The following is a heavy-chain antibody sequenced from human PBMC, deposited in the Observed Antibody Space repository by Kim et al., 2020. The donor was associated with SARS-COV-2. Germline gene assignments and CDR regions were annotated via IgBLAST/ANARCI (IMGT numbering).Heavy chain of an antibody. J-gene: IGHJ2*01. V-gene: IGHV1-69*13. D-gene: IGHD2-2*01. CDR1: GGTFSSYA. CDR3: ASPGYCSSTSCYPDWYFDL. CDR2: IIPIFGTA. Sequence: SVKVSCKASGGTFSSYAISWVRQAPGQGLEWMGGIIPIFGTANYAQKFQGRVTITADESTSTAYMELSSLRSEDTAVYYCASPGYCSSTSCYPDWYFDLWGRCTLVTVSS.